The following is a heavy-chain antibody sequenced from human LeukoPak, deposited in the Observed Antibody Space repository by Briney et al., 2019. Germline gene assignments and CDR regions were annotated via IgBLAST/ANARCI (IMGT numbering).Heavy chain of an antibody. CDR3: ASLRDSSGYYPLEDY. CDR1: GYTFTGYY. J-gene: IGHJ4*02. D-gene: IGHD3-22*01. V-gene: IGHV1-2*06. Sequence: ASVKVSCKASGYTFTGYYMHLVRQAPGQGLEWMGRINPNSGGTNYAQKFQGRVTMTRDTSISTAYMELSRLRSDDTAVYYCASLRDSSGYYPLEDYWGQRTLVTVSS. CDR2: INPNSGGT.